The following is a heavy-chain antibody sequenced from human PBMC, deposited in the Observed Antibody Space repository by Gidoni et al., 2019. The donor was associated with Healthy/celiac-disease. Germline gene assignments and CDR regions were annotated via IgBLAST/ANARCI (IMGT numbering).Heavy chain of an antibody. D-gene: IGHD2-15*01. V-gene: IGHV1-24*01. CDR2: FDPDDGET. CDR3: ATDLSGGDDAFDI. Sequence: QAPGKGLEWMGGFDPDDGETIYAQKFQGRVTMTENTSTDTDYMVLSSLRSEDTAVYYCATDLSGGDDAFDIWGQGTMVTVSS. J-gene: IGHJ3*02.